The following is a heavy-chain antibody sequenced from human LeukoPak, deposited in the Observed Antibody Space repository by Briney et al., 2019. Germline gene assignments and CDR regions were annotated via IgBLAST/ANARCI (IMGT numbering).Heavy chain of an antibody. V-gene: IGHV3-21*01. Sequence: PGGSLRLSCAASGFTFSSYSMNWVRQAPGKGLEWVSSISSSSSYIYYADSVKGRFTISRDNAKNSLYLQMNSLRAEDTAVYYCATYSGYDSPYYYYYYGMDVWGQGTTVTVSS. CDR3: ATYSGYDSPYYYYYYGMDV. D-gene: IGHD5-12*01. CDR2: ISSSSSYI. J-gene: IGHJ6*02. CDR1: GFTFSSYS.